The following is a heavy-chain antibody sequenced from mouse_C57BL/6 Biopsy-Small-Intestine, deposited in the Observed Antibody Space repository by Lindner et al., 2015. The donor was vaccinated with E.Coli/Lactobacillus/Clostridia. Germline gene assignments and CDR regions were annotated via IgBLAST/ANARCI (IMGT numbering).Heavy chain of an antibody. V-gene: IGHV1-82*01. Sequence: VQLQESGPELVKPGASVKISCRASGYAFSTSWMNWVKQRPGKGLEWIGRIYPGDGDTYYNGKFKVKATLTADKSSSTAYMQLSSLTSEDSAVYFCVRGVVDSWFSYWGQGTLVTVSA. J-gene: IGHJ3*01. CDR3: VRGVVDSWFSY. CDR1: GYAFSTSW. CDR2: IYPGDGDT. D-gene: IGHD1-1*01.